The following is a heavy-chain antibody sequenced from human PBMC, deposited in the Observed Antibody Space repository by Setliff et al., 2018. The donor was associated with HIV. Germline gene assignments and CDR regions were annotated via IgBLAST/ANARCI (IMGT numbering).Heavy chain of an antibody. CDR3: ARSPRIGVAGEFEY. J-gene: IGHJ4*02. Sequence: SETLSLTCAVSGYSISSGYYWGWIRQPPGKGLEWIGSIYHSGSTKYNPSLQSRVTMSIDTSKNQFSLKVNSVTAADTAVYYCARSPRIGVAGEFEYWGQGTLVTVSS. V-gene: IGHV4-38-2*01. CDR2: IYHSGST. CDR1: GYSISSGYY. D-gene: IGHD6-19*01.